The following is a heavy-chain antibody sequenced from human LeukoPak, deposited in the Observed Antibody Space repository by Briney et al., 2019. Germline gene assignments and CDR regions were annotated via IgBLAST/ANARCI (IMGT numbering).Heavy chain of an antibody. D-gene: IGHD3-3*01. CDR3: ARHAETTIFGVVPSSYYYYMDV. V-gene: IGHV3-48*04. J-gene: IGHJ6*03. Sequence: GGSLRLSCAASGFTFSSYSMNWVRQAPGKGLEWVSYISSSSSTIYYADSVKGRFTISRDNAKNSLYLQMNSLRAEDTAVYYCARHAETTIFGVVPSSYYYYMDVWGKGTTVTVSS. CDR1: GFTFSSYS. CDR2: ISSSSSTI.